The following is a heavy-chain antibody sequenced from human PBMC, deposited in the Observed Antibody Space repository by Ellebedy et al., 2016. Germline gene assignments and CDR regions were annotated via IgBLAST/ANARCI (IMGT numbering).Heavy chain of an antibody. J-gene: IGHJ4*02. V-gene: IGHV1-2*02. D-gene: IGHD6-13*01. CDR3: AKDRRSSSWYSSDY. CDR2: INPNSGGT. CDR1: GYTFTGYY. Sequence: ASVKVSXXASGYTFTGYYMHWVRQAPGQGLEWMGWINPNSGGTNYAQKFQGRVTMTRDTSISTAYMELSSLRSEDTAVYYCAKDRRSSSWYSSDYWGQGTLVTVSS.